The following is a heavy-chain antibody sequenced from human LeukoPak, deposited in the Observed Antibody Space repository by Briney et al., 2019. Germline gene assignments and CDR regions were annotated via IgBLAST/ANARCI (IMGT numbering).Heavy chain of an antibody. V-gene: IGHV4-4*07. J-gene: IGHJ4*02. CDR1: GASISSYY. CDR3: ARNRWGLRVFDY. CDR2: IYTSTNN. Sequence: PSETLSLTCTVSGASISSYYWSWIRQPAGKGLEWIGRIYTSTNNNYNPSFESRVTMSVDTSKNQFSLKLTSVTAADTAVYYCARNRWGLRVFDYWGQGTLVTVSS. D-gene: IGHD1-26*01.